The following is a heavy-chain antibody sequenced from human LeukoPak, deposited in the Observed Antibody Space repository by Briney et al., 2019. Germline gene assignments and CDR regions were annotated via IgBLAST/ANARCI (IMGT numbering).Heavy chain of an antibody. CDR2: VSSNGSRT. J-gene: IGHJ3*02. CDR3: ARDRSRQLWFTPSDALDI. CDR1: RLTFSTYA. V-gene: IGHV3-64*01. Sequence: GGSLRLSCVASRLTFSTYAIHWVRQVQGKGMEYVSVVSSNGSRTYYANSVKGRFTISRVNSKNTVYLQMGSLRAEDTAVYYCARDRSRQLWFTPSDALDIWGQGTMVTVSS. D-gene: IGHD5-18*01.